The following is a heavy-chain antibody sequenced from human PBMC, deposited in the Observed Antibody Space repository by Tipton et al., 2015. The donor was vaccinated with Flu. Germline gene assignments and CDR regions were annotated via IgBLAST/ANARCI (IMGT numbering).Heavy chain of an antibody. V-gene: IGHV3-33*01. D-gene: IGHD3-3*01. CDR2: IWYDGSNK. Sequence: SLRLSCAASGFTFSSYGMHWVRQAPGKGLEWVAVIWYDGSNKYYADSVKGRFTISRDNSKNTLYLQMNSLRAEDTAVYYCARDSAYPHTIFGVVIPPNGYYGMDVWGQGTTVTVSS. CDR3: ARDSAYPHTIFGVVIPPNGYYGMDV. J-gene: IGHJ6*02. CDR1: GFTFSSYG.